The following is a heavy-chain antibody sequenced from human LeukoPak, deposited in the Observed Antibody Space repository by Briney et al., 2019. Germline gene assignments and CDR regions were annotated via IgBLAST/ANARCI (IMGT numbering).Heavy chain of an antibody. Sequence: PGGSLRLSCAASGFTFSSYAMSWVRQAPGKGLEWVSAISGSGGSTYYADSVKGRFTISRDNSKNTLYLQMNSLRAEDTAVYYCARDTLSFWSGSNWFDPWGQGTLVTVSS. CDR3: ARDTLSFWSGSNWFDP. CDR2: ISGSGGST. CDR1: GFTFSSYA. D-gene: IGHD3-3*01. V-gene: IGHV3-23*01. J-gene: IGHJ5*02.